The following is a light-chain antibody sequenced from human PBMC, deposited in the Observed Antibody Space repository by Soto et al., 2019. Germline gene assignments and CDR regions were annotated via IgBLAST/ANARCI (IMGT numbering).Light chain of an antibody. CDR1: QSVSSN. Sequence: EIVMTPSPATLSVSPGERATFSCRASQSVSSNLAWYQQKPGQAPRLLIYGASIRATGIPARFSGSGSGTDFLLTINNVQPEDFATYDCLQAYTFPRTVGQGTKGDIK. J-gene: IGKJ1*01. V-gene: IGKV3-15*01. CDR2: GAS. CDR3: LQAYTFPRT.